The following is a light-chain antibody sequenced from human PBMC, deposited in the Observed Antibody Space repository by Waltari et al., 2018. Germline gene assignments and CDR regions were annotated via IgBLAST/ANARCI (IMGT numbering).Light chain of an antibody. J-gene: IGKJ1*01. CDR3: QQYNDWPRT. CDR1: QYVNIH. V-gene: IGKV3-15*01. Sequence: VMTHSPATLSASPGESATLSCRASQYVNIHLDWYQQKPGQAPRLLIYAASTRATGVPARFSGSGAGTDFTLTISSLQSEDSAVYYCQQYNDWPRTFGLGTKVEIK. CDR2: AAS.